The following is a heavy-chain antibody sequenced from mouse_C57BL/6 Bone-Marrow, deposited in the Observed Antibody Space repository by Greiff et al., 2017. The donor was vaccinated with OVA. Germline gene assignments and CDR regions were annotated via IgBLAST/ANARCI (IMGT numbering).Heavy chain of an antibody. CDR1: GYTFTGYW. V-gene: IGHV1-9*01. J-gene: IGHJ2*01. Sequence: QVQLKESGAELMKPGASVKLSCKATGYTFTGYWIEWVKQRPGHGLEWIGEILPGSGSTNYNEKFKGKATFTADTSSNAAYMQLSSLTTENAAIYYCAIYDGYFHFDYWGQGTTLTVSS. CDR3: AIYDGYFHFDY. D-gene: IGHD2-3*01. CDR2: ILPGSGST.